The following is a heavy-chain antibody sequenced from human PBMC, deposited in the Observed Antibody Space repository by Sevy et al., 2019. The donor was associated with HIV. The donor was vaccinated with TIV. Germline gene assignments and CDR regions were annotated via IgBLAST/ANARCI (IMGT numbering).Heavy chain of an antibody. CDR3: ARDLAAGDY. J-gene: IGHJ4*02. D-gene: IGHD6-13*01. CDR1: GFTFTRYW. Sequence: GGSLRLSCVASGFTFTRYWMSWVRQAPGKGLEWVANINEDGSGKYYVDSVKGRFTNSRDNAKNSLSLQMNSLGAEDTALYYCARDLAAGDYWGQGTLVTVSS. V-gene: IGHV3-7*01. CDR2: INEDGSGK.